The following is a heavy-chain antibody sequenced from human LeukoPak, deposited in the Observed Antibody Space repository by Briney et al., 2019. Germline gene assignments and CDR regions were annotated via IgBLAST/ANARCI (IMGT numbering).Heavy chain of an antibody. V-gene: IGHV3-43*02. CDR3: AKESGKFDY. CDR2: IIGDVVST. J-gene: IGHJ4*02. D-gene: IGHD3-10*01. CDR1: GSTFSSYA. Sequence: PGGCLRLSCAASGSTFSSYAMSWVRQAPGKGLGWVSLIIGDVVSTFYADSVKGGFSISRDTSKNSLYLEMNSLRTEDAAMYYCAKESGKFDYWGQGTLVAVSS.